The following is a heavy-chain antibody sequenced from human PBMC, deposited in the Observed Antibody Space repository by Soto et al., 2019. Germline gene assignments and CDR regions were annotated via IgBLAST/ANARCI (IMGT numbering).Heavy chain of an antibody. CDR3: ARYRYYEGSVPGYGMDV. CDR2: ISSGGSFI. CDR1: GFTFSDYY. Sequence: QVQLVESGGGLVKPGGSLRLSCAASGFTFSDYYMSWIRQAPGKGLECISYISSGGSFIYYADSVKGRFTISRDTAKTSLYLQMNSLRAEDTALYYCARYRYYEGSVPGYGMDVWGQGTTVTVSS. V-gene: IGHV3-11*01. J-gene: IGHJ6*02. D-gene: IGHD3-16*01.